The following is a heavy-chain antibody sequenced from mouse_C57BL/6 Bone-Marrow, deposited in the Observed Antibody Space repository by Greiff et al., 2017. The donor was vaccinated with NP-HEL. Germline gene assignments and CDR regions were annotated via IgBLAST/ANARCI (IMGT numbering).Heavy chain of an antibody. CDR2: IYPGDGDT. CDR3: ARRITTVVATDYYAMDY. V-gene: IGHV1-82*01. J-gene: IGHJ4*01. CDR1: GYAFSSSW. D-gene: IGHD1-1*01. Sequence: VKLVESGPELVKPGASVKISCKASGYAFSSSWMNWVKQRPGKGLEWIGRIYPGDGDTNYNGKFKGKATLTADKSSSTAYMQLSSLTSEDSAVYFCARRITTVVATDYYAMDYWGQGTSVTVSS.